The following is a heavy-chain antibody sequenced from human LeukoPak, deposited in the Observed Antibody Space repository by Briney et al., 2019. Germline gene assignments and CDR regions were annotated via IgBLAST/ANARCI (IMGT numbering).Heavy chain of an antibody. CDR2: ISSSGSTI. CDR1: GFTFSSYE. Sequence: PGGSLRLSCAASGFTFSSYEMNWFRQAPGKGLEWVSYISSSGSTIYYAASVKGRFTISRDNAKNSLYLQMNSLTAEDTAVYYCATRDIVATIVDYWGQGTLVTVSS. J-gene: IGHJ4*02. CDR3: ATRDIVATIVDY. V-gene: IGHV3-48*03. D-gene: IGHD5-12*01.